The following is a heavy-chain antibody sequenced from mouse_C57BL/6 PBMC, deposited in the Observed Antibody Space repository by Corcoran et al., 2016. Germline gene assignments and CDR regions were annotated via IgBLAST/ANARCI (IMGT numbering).Heavy chain of an antibody. CDR3: AREEYGPKVYAMDY. J-gene: IGHJ4*01. V-gene: IGHV1-76*01. CDR1: GYTFTDYY. Sequence: QVQLKQSGAELVRPGASVKLSCKASGYTFTDYYINWVKQRPGQGLEWIARIYPGSGNTYYNEKFKGKATLTAEKSSSTAYMQLSSLTSEDSAVYFCAREEYGPKVYAMDYWGQGTSVTVSS. D-gene: IGHD1-1*02. CDR2: IYPGSGNT.